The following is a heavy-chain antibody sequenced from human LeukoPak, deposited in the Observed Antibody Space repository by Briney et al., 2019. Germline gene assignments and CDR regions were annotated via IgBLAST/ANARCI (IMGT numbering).Heavy chain of an antibody. Sequence: RQMPGKGLEWMGIIYPGDSDTRYSPSFQGQVTISADKSISTAYLQWSSLKASDTAMYYCARRVVRDLAYGMDVWGQGTTVTVSS. V-gene: IGHV5-51*01. CDR2: IYPGDSDT. CDR3: ARRVVRDLAYGMDV. D-gene: IGHD4-23*01. J-gene: IGHJ6*02.